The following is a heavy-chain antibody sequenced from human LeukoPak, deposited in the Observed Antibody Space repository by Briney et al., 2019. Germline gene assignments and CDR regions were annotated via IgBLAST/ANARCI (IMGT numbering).Heavy chain of an antibody. CDR2: IRSKANSYAT. V-gene: IGHV3-73*01. J-gene: IGHJ4*02. D-gene: IGHD3-16*01. Sequence: GGSLRLSCTASGFTFGDYAMHWVRQASGKGLEWVGRIRSKANSYATAYAASVKGRFTISRDDSKNTAYLQMNSLKTEDTAVYYCTRPPFGGATDYWGQGTLVTVSS. CDR3: TRPPFGGATDY. CDR1: GFTFGDYA.